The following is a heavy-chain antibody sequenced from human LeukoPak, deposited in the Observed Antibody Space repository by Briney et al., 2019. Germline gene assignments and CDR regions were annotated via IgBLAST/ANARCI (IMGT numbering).Heavy chain of an antibody. Sequence: PGGSLRLSCAASGFTVSSNYMSWVRQAPGKGLEWVSVIYSGGSTYYADSVKGRFTISRDNSKNTLYLQMNSLRAEDTAVYYCAAGILTVTLYYYGMDVWGQGTTVTVSS. CDR1: GFTVSSNY. CDR2: IYSGGST. V-gene: IGHV3-66*01. D-gene: IGHD3-9*01. CDR3: AAGILTVTLYYYGMDV. J-gene: IGHJ6*02.